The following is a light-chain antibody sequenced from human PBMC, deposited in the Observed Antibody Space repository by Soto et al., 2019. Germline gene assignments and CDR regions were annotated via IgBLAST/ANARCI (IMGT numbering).Light chain of an antibody. CDR3: QQYNSWPLT. CDR1: QSVNNNY. Sequence: EIVLMQSPGTLSLSPREGATLSCRASQSVNNNYLAWYQQKPGQAPTVLIFDTFRRATGVPDRFSGSGSGTDFTLTISSLQSEDFAVYYCQQYNSWPLTFGGGTKVEIK. CDR2: DTF. J-gene: IGKJ4*01. V-gene: IGKV3-20*01.